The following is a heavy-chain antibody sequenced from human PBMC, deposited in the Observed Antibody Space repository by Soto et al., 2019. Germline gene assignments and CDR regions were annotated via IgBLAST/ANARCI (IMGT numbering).Heavy chain of an antibody. CDR1: GFTFSSFA. D-gene: IGHD6-13*01. V-gene: IGHV3-30-3*01. J-gene: IGHJ4*02. CDR3: ARRAYSSNWYEIDY. CDR2: ISYDGSNQ. Sequence: SGGSLRLSCAASGFTFSSFAMHWVRQAPGKGLEWVAVISYDGSNQHYADSVKGLFTISRDNSKNTLYLQMNSLRAEDTAVYYCARRAYSSNWYEIDYWGQGTLVTVSS.